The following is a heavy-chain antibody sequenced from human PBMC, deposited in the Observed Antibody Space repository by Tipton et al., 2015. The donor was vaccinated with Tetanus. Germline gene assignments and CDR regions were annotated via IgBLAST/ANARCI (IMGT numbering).Heavy chain of an antibody. V-gene: IGHV3-23*01. CDR2: ISGSGDST. J-gene: IGHJ4*02. Sequence: SLRLSCAASGFTFSSYAMSWVRQAPGKGLEWVSAISGSGDSTYYADSVKGRFTISRDNSKNTLYLQMNSLRAEDTAVYYCAKDFNPWLSVWDYWGQGTLVTVSS. D-gene: IGHD5-24*01. CDR1: GFTFSSYA. CDR3: AKDFNPWLSVWDY.